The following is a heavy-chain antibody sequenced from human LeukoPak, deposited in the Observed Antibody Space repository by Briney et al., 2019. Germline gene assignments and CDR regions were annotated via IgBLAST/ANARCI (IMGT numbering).Heavy chain of an antibody. V-gene: IGHV4-59*01. J-gene: IGHJ5*02. D-gene: IGHD6-13*01. CDR3: ARESSSYFDP. CDR1: GGSISSYY. CDR2: IFYSGST. Sequence: SETLSLTCTVSGGSISSYYWSWIRQPPGKGLEWIGNIFYSGSTNYNSSLKSRVTISVDTSKNQFSLKLSSVTAADTAVYYCARESSSYFDPWGQGTLVTVSS.